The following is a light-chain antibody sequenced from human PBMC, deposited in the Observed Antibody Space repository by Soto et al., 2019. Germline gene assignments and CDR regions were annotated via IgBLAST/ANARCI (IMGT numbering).Light chain of an antibody. CDR3: SSYTTDRVV. CDR2: EVS. J-gene: IGLJ2*01. CDR1: SSDVGSYNR. Sequence: QSALTQPPSVSGSPGQSVTISCTGTSSDVGSYNRVSWYQQPPGTAPKLMIYEVSNRPSGVPDRFSGSQSGNTASLTISGLQAEDEADYYCSSYTTDRVVFGGGTKLTVL. V-gene: IGLV2-18*02.